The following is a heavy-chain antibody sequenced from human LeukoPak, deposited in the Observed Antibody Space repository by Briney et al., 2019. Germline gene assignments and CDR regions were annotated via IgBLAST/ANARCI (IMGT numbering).Heavy chain of an antibody. CDR3: ARDRRCSSTSCYTDY. V-gene: IGHV4-38-2*02. J-gene: IGHJ4*02. CDR1: GYSISSANY. D-gene: IGHD2-2*02. CDR2: YYHSGST. Sequence: SETLSLTCTVSGYSISSANYWGWIRQPPGKGLEWLGPYYHSGSTYYNPSLKSRVTIAADTSKNQFSLRLSSVTAADTAVYYCARDRRCSSTSCYTDYWGQGTLVTVSS.